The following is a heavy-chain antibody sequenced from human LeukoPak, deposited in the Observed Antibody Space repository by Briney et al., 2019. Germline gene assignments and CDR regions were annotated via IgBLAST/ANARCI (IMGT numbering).Heavy chain of an antibody. J-gene: IGHJ4*02. V-gene: IGHV3-21*01. CDR3: ARDRLSSSWLDY. CDR2: ISSSSSYI. CDR1: GFTFSSYS. D-gene: IGHD6-13*01. Sequence: PGGSLRLSCAASGFTFSSYSMNWVRQAPGKGLEWVSSISSSSSYIYHADSVKGRFTISRDNAKNSLYLQMNSLRAEDTAVYYCARDRLSSSWLDYWGQGTLVTVSS.